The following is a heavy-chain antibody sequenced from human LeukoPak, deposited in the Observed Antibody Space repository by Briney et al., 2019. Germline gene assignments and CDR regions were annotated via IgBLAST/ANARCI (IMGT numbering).Heavy chain of an antibody. CDR1: GFTFSSYS. CDR2: ISSSSSYI. J-gene: IGHJ4*02. V-gene: IGHV3-21*01. Sequence: GGSLRLSCAASGFTFSSYSMTWVRQAPGKGLEWVSSISSSSSYIYYADSVKGRFTISRDNAKNSLYLQMNSLRAEDTAVYYCARRYCSGGSCSNFDYWGQGTLVTVSS. D-gene: IGHD2-15*01. CDR3: ARRYCSGGSCSNFDY.